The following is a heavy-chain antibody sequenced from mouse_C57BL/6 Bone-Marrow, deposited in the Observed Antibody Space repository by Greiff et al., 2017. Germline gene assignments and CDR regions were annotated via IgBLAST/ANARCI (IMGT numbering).Heavy chain of an antibody. Sequence: DVMLVESGGDLVKPGGSLKLSCAASGFTFSSYGMSWVRQTPDKRLEWVATISSGGSYTYYPDSVKGRFTISRDNAKNTLYLQMSSLKSEDTAMYYCARQIYYDYDPLAYWGQGTLVTGSA. J-gene: IGHJ3*01. V-gene: IGHV5-6*02. CDR2: ISSGGSYT. CDR3: ARQIYYDYDPLAY. CDR1: GFTFSSYG. D-gene: IGHD2-4*01.